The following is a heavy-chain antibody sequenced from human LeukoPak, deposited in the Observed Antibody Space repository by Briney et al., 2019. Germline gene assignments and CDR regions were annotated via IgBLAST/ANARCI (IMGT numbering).Heavy chain of an antibody. V-gene: IGHV3-11*04. CDR1: GFTFSDYY. Sequence: GGSLRLSCAASGFTFSDYYMSWIRQAPGKGLEWVSYISSSGSTIYYADSVKGQFTISRDNAKNSLYLQMNSLRAEDTAVYYCARDRVTAPIDYWGQGTLVTVSS. D-gene: IGHD2-21*02. J-gene: IGHJ4*02. CDR3: ARDRVTAPIDY. CDR2: ISSSGSTI.